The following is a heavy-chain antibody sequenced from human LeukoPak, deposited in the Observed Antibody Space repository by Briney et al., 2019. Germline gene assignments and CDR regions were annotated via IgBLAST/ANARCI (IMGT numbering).Heavy chain of an antibody. J-gene: IGHJ3*02. CDR3: ARDKNCNPRGACDI. Sequence: SETLSLTCTVSGYSISSGYYWGWIRQPPGKGLEWIGSIYHSGSSDYNPSLKSRVTISVDTSNNQYSLKLSSVTAADTAVYYCARDKNCNPRGACDIWGQGTMVSVSS. V-gene: IGHV4-38-2*02. CDR1: GYSISSGYY. D-gene: IGHD1-1*01. CDR2: IYHSGSS.